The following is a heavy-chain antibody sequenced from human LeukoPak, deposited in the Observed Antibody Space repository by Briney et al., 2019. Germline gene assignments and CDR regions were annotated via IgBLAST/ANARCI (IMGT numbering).Heavy chain of an antibody. CDR2: IKQDGSAK. CDR1: GFTFSSYW. Sequence: GGSLRLFCVGSGFTFSSYWVRWDRQAPGKGLEWVANIKQDGSAKFYVDSVKGRFSISRDNAKNSLYLQMNSLRAEDTAVYYCARVWNDGTVDYWGQGTLVTVSS. J-gene: IGHJ4*02. D-gene: IGHD1-1*01. CDR3: ARVWNDGTVDY. V-gene: IGHV3-7*01.